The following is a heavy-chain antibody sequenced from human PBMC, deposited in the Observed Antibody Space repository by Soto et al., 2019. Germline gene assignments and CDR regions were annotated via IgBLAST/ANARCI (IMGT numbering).Heavy chain of an antibody. D-gene: IGHD6-19*01. J-gene: IGHJ4*02. Sequence: GESLKISCKGSGYVFNHYWIAWVRQMPGKGLEWMGIIYPNDADTRYSPSFQGQVTISADKSTSTAYLQWTSLRTSDTAIYYCMNDWSRVASGNDDISVDNWGQGSQVTVSS. CDR1: GYVFNHYW. CDR2: IYPNDADT. V-gene: IGHV5-51*01. CDR3: MNDWSRVASGNDDISVDN.